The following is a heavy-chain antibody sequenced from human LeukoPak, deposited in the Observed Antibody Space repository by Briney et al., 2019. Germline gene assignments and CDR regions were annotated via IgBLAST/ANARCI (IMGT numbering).Heavy chain of an antibody. J-gene: IGHJ4*02. CDR3: ARERSTAMVAFFDY. CDR1: GFTFSSYG. V-gene: IGHV3-33*01. CDR2: IWYDGSNK. D-gene: IGHD5-18*01. Sequence: PGGSLRLSCAASGFTFSSYGMHWVRQAPGKGLEWVAVIWYDGSNKYYADSVKGRFTISRDNSKNTLYLQMNSLRAEDTAVYYCARERSTAMVAFFDYWGQGTLVTVSS.